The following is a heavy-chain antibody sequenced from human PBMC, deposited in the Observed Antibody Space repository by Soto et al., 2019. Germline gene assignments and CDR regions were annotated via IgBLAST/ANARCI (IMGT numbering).Heavy chain of an antibody. Sequence: QVQLQQWGAGLLKPSETLSLTCAVYGGSFSGYYWSWIRQPPGKGLEWIGEINHSGSTNYNPSLKSXVSXSXDTSTNQFSLKLSSVTAADTAVYYCARGVAVAGFDYWGQGTLVTVSS. CDR2: INHSGST. J-gene: IGHJ4*02. D-gene: IGHD6-19*01. V-gene: IGHV4-34*01. CDR1: GGSFSGYY. CDR3: ARGVAVAGFDY.